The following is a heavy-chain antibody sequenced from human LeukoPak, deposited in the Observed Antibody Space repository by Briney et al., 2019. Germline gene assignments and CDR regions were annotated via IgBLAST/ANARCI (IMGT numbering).Heavy chain of an antibody. J-gene: IGHJ4*02. CDR3: AREHSSWYSHSIFDY. V-gene: IGHV4-59*12. CDR1: GGSISSSY. CDR2: IYYSGST. D-gene: IGHD6-13*01. Sequence: SETLSLTCTVSGGSISSSYWSWIRQPPGKGLEWIGYIYYSGSTNYNPSLKSRVTISVDTSKNQFSLKLSSVTAADTAVYYCAREHSSWYSHSIFDYWGQGTLVTVSS.